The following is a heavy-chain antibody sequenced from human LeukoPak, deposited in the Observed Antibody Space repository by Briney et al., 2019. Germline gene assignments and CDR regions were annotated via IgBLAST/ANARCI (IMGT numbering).Heavy chain of an antibody. D-gene: IGHD3-10*01. J-gene: IGHJ4*02. Sequence: GGSLRLSCAASGFTFSSYAMSWVRQAPGKGPEWVSAISGSGGSTYYADSVKGRFTISRDNSKNTLYLQMNSLRAEDTAVYYCAKGRDYYGSGTYDYWGQGTLVTVSS. CDR3: AKGRDYYGSGTYDY. CDR2: ISGSGGST. CDR1: GFTFSSYA. V-gene: IGHV3-23*01.